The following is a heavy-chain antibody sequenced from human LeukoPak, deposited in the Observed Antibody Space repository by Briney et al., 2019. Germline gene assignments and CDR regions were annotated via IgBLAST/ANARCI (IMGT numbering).Heavy chain of an antibody. CDR1: GGSFSNYY. Sequence: PSETLSLTCTVSGGSFSNYYWSWIRQPPFKGLYWIGYIFYIASTNYTPSLTSRVTISVDRSTSQFSLRLSSVTAADTAVYYCARRDPSTTYLDYWGQGTLVTVSS. CDR2: IFYIAST. CDR3: ARRDPSTTYLDY. V-gene: IGHV4-59*08. J-gene: IGHJ4*02. D-gene: IGHD2/OR15-2a*01.